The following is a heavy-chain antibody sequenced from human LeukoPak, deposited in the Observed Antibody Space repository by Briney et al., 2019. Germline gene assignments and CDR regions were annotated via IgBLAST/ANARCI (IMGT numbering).Heavy chain of an antibody. D-gene: IGHD4-4*01. V-gene: IGHV3-21*04. Sequence: GGSLRLSCAASGFTFSSYSMNWVRQAPGKGLEWVSSISSSSSYIYYADSVKGRFTISRDNAKNSLYLQMNSLRAEDTAVYYCARVGYSNYDHWFDPWGQGTLVTVSS. J-gene: IGHJ5*02. CDR1: GFTFSSYS. CDR2: ISSSSSYI. CDR3: ARVGYSNYDHWFDP.